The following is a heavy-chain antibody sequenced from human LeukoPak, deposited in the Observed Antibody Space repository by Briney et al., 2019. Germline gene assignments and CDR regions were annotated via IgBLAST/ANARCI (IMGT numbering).Heavy chain of an antibody. V-gene: IGHV3-23*01. D-gene: IGHD3-9*01. Sequence: QPGGSLRLSCAASGFTFSSYWMSWVRQAPGKGLEWVSAISGSGGITSYADSVKGRFTISRDNSKNTLYLQMNSLRAEDTAVYYCARATTYDILTGYSDYWGQGTLVTVSS. CDR2: ISGSGGIT. CDR3: ARATTYDILTGYSDY. CDR1: GFTFSSYW. J-gene: IGHJ4*02.